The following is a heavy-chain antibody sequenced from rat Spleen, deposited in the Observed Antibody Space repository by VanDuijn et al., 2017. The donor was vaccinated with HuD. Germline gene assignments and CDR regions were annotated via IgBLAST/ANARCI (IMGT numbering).Heavy chain of an antibody. V-gene: IGHV5-25*01. CDR3: VRLYNNHGYWYFDF. CDR2: ISPSGGST. CDR1: GFTFSNYD. Sequence: EVQLVESGGGLVQPGRSLKLSCAASGFTFSNYDMAWVRQAPTKGLEWVASISPSGGSTYYRDSVKGRFTVSRDNAKSTLYLQMDSLRSEDTATYYCVRLYNNHGYWYFDFWGPGTMVTVSS. J-gene: IGHJ1*01. D-gene: IGHD1-5*01.